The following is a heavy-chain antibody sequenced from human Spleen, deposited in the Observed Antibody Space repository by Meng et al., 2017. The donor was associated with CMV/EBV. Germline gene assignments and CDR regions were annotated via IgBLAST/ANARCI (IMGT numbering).Heavy chain of an antibody. CDR3: ARGSRYAGPRFDP. V-gene: IGHV4-34*01. D-gene: IGHD3-9*01. Sequence: CDNHGGYFSGYYWSWIRQPPGKGLEWNGEINHSGSTNYNPSLKSRVTISVDTSKNQFSLKLSSVTAADTAVYYCARGSRYAGPRFDPWGQGTLVTVSS. CDR1: GGYFSGYY. CDR2: INHSGST. J-gene: IGHJ5*02.